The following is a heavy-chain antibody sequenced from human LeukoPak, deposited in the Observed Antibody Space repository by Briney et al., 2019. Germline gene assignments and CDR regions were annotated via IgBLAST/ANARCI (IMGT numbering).Heavy chain of an antibody. V-gene: IGHV3-7*01. Sequence: PGGSLRLSCAASGFTFSSYWMSWVRQAPGKGLEWVANIKQDGSEKYYVDSVKGRFTISRDNAKNSLYLQMNSLRAEDTAVYYCARYCSGGSCYFDAFDIWGQGTMVTVSS. CDR1: GFTFSSYW. D-gene: IGHD2-15*01. CDR3: ARYCSGGSCYFDAFDI. CDR2: IKQDGSEK. J-gene: IGHJ3*02.